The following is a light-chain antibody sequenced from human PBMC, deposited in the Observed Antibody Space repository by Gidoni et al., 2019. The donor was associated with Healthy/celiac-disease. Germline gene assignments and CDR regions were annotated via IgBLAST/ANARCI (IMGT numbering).Light chain of an antibody. CDR3: QQSYSTPLT. J-gene: IGKJ3*01. CDR1: QSISSY. V-gene: IGKV1-39*01. Sequence: DIQMTQSPSSLSASVGDRVTITCRASQSISSYLNWYQQNPGKAPKLLIYAASSLHSGVPSRFSGSLSGTDFTLTISSLQPADFATYYCQQSYSTPLTFXPXTKVDIK. CDR2: AAS.